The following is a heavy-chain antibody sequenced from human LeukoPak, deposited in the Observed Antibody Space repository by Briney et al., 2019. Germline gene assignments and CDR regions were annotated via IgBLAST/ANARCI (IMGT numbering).Heavy chain of an antibody. J-gene: IGHJ5*02. CDR1: GGTFSSYA. V-gene: IGHV1-69*06. Sequence: SVKVSCKASGGTFSSYAISWVRQAPGQGLEWMGSIIPIFGTANYTQKFQGRVTITADKSTSTAYMELSSLRSEDTAVYYCARTNSITIFGVVTRLNGWFDPWGQGTLVTVSS. CDR3: ARTNSITIFGVVTRLNGWFDP. D-gene: IGHD3-3*01. CDR2: IIPIFGTA.